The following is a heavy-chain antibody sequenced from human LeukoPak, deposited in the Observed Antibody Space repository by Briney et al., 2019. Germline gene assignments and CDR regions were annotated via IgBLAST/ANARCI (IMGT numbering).Heavy chain of an antibody. Sequence: GGSLRLSCAASGFTFSDYAMSWVRQAPGKGLEWVSSISGGGSSTYYADSVKGRFTISRDNAKNSLYLQMNSLRAEDTALYYCTKDMSYKGTWGSYPDSWGQGTLVTVSS. CDR3: TKDMSYKGTWGSYPDS. D-gene: IGHD3-16*02. V-gene: IGHV3-23*01. CDR1: GFTFSDYA. J-gene: IGHJ4*02. CDR2: ISGGGSST.